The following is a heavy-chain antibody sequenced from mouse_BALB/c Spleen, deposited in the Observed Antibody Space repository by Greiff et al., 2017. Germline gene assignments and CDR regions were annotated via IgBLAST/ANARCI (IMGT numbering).Heavy chain of an antibody. V-gene: IGHV14-3*02. CDR1: GFNIKDTY. CDR3: ARDDGNYGFAY. CDR2: IDPANGNT. J-gene: IGHJ3*01. Sequence: EVHLVESGAELVKPGASVKLSCTASGFNIKDTYMHWVKPRPEQGLEWIGRIDPANGNTKYDPKFQGKATITADTSSNTAYLQLSSLTSEDTAVYYCARDDGNYGFAYWGQGTLVTVSA. D-gene: IGHD2-3*01.